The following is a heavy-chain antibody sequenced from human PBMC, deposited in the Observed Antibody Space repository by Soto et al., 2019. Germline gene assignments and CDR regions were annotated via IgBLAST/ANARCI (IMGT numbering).Heavy chain of an antibody. CDR1: GGTFNNYG. CDR2: IIPIFGSA. D-gene: IGHD2-2*01. V-gene: IGHV1-69*06. J-gene: IGHJ6*02. Sequence: QVQLVQSGAEVKKPGSSVKVSCKASGGTFNNYGISWVRQAPGQGLEWMGGIIPIFGSAKYTEMFRGRITITADIATNTAYMELSSLKSEDTAVYYCAKEAVPGATGHGIDVWGQGTTVTVSS. CDR3: AKEAVPGATGHGIDV.